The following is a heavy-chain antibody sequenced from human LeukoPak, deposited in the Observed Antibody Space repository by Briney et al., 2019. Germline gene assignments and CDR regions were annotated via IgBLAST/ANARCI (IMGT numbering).Heavy chain of an antibody. D-gene: IGHD2-15*01. Sequence: SQTLSLTCAISGDSASSNSAAWNWIRQSPSRGLEWLGRTYYRSKWYDDYAVSVKSRITINPDTSKNQFSLQLNSVTPEDTAVYYCARGSGYCSGGSCYCKNYYYYTDVWGKGTTFTVSS. CDR3: ARGSGYCSGGSCYCKNYYYYTDV. V-gene: IGHV6-1*01. CDR2: TYYRSKWYD. J-gene: IGHJ6*03. CDR1: GDSASSNSAA.